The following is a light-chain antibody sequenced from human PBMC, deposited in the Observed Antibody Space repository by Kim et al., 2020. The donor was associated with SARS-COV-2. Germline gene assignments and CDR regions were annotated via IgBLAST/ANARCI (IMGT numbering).Light chain of an antibody. CDR2: PDT. Sequence: SYELTQPPSVSVSPGQTASIACSGDRLGAKDAYWSQQKPGQSPLLFIYPDTNRPSGIPARFSGSTSGRTATLTISVTQALDQADYSSPAWYSSTAVFCGG. V-gene: IGLV3-1*01. J-gene: IGLJ3*02. CDR3: PAWYSSTAV. CDR1: RLGAKD.